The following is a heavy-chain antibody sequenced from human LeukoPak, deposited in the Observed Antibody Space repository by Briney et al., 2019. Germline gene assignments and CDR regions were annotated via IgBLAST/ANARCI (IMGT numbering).Heavy chain of an antibody. CDR2: MNPNNGNT. D-gene: IGHD3-10*01. CDR1: GFTFTRYD. Sequence: GASVEVSCKASGFTFTRYDINWVRQATGQELEWMGWMNPNNGNTGYAQTFQGRVTMTRDTFTSTAYMELRSLTSEDTAVYYCVRDGEGLAISVNYWFDLWGQGTLVTVSS. V-gene: IGHV1-8*01. CDR3: VRDGEGLAISVNYWFDL. J-gene: IGHJ5*02.